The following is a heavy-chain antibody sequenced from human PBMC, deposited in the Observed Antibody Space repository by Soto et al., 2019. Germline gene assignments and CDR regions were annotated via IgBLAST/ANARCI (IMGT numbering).Heavy chain of an antibody. V-gene: IGHV4-4*07. CDR1: GGSISSYY. J-gene: IGHJ6*02. D-gene: IGHD3-3*01. CDR3: ARDIRGIDFWCGTYYYYHRIDV. Sequence: SETLSLTCTVSGGSISSYYWSWIRQPAGKGLEWIGRLYTSGSTNYNPPLKSPVTISVDTSKNQFSLKLSSVTGADTAVYYCARDIRGIDFWCGTYYYYHRIDVSGPGTPVTV. CDR2: LYTSGST.